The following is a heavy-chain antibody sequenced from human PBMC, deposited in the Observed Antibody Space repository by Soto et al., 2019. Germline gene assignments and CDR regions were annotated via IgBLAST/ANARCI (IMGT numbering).Heavy chain of an antibody. D-gene: IGHD2-2*01. V-gene: IGHV4-59*08. Sequence: QVQLQESGPGLVKPSETLSLTCTVSSGSISGYYWSWIRQPPGKGLEWIGYIYSSGNTHYNPSLKSRVTIAVDTSKTQFALRLSSVTAADTAVYFCARIYCSSVRCSSHFDYWGQGTLVTVSS. J-gene: IGHJ4*02. CDR3: ARIYCSSVRCSSHFDY. CDR2: IYSSGNT. CDR1: SGSISGYY.